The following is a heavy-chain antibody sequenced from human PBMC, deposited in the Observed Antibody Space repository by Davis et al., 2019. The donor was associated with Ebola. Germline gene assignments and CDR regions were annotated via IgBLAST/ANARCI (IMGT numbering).Heavy chain of an antibody. CDR1: GFTFSSYS. CDR3: ARHNFPQYSSGWYSH. CDR2: ISSSSSTI. Sequence: PGGSLRLSCAASGFTFSSYSMNWVRQAPGKGLEWVSYISSSSSTIYYADSVKGRFTISRDNAKNSLYLQMNSLRAEDTAVYYCARHNFPQYSSGWYSHWGQGTLVTVSS. D-gene: IGHD6-19*01. J-gene: IGHJ4*02. V-gene: IGHV3-48*04.